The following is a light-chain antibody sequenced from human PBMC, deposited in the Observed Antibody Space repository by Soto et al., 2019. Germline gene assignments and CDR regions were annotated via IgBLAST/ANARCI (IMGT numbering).Light chain of an antibody. V-gene: IGKV2-28*01. Sequence: DIVMTQTPLSLPVTPGEPASISCRSSQSLLDSDDGNTYLDWYLQKPGQSPQLLIYLGSNRASGVPDRFSGSGSGTDFTLKISRVEAEDVGVYYCMQVLEAWTFGQGTKVDIK. CDR3: MQVLEAWT. CDR1: QSLLDSDDGNTY. J-gene: IGKJ1*01. CDR2: LGS.